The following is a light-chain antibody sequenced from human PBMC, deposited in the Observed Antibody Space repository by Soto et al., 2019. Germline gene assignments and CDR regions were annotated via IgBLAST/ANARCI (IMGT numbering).Light chain of an antibody. V-gene: IGLV2-14*03. Sequence: QSALTQPASVSESPGQSITISCTGTSSDIGAYNFVSWYQQHPGKAPKLTLYDVNIRPSGGSNRFSGSKSGNTASLTISELQAEDEADYYCTAWTTSTTMIFGGGTKLTVL. CDR1: SSDIGAYNF. CDR3: TAWTTSTTMI. CDR2: DVN. J-gene: IGLJ2*01.